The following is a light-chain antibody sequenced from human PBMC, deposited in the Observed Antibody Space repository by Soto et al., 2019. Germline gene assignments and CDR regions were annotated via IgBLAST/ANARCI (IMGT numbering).Light chain of an antibody. CDR1: QSVSSY. J-gene: IGKJ2*01. Sequence: EIVLTQSPATLSLSPGERATLSCRASQSVSSYLAWYQQKPGQAPRLLIYDASNRATGIPARFSGSGSGTDFTLTISSLEPEDFAVYYCQHYGSSPMYTFGQGTKLEIK. CDR2: DAS. V-gene: IGKV3-11*01. CDR3: QHYGSSPMYT.